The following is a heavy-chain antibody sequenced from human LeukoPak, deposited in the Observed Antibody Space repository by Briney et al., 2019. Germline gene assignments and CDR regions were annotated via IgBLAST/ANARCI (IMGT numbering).Heavy chain of an antibody. V-gene: IGHV3-30*02. J-gene: IGHJ5*02. D-gene: IGHD3-22*01. Sequence: PGGSLRLSCAASGFTFSSYGMYWVRQAPGKGLEWVAFIRYDGSNKYYADSVKGRFTISRDNSKNTLYLQMNSLRAEDTAVYYCAKGRPRIVVGSNWFDPWGQGTLVTVSS. CDR1: GFTFSSYG. CDR2: IRYDGSNK. CDR3: AKGRPRIVVGSNWFDP.